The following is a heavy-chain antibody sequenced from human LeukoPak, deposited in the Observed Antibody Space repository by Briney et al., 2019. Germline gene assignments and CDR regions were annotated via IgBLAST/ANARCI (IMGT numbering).Heavy chain of an antibody. J-gene: IGHJ4*02. D-gene: IGHD5-24*01. Sequence: PGGSLRLSCAASGFTVSNNYMSWVRQAPGKGLEWVSVIYSGGSTYYADSVKGRFTISRDHSKNTLYLQMNSLRAEDTAVYYCAKDSFEMNFDYWGQGTLVTVSS. CDR2: IYSGGST. CDR1: GFTVSNNY. CDR3: AKDSFEMNFDY. V-gene: IGHV3-53*01.